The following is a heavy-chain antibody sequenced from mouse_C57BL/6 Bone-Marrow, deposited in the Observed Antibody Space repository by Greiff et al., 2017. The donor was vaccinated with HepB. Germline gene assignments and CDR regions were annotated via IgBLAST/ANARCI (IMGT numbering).Heavy chain of an antibody. J-gene: IGHJ2*01. CDR1: GYTFTSYW. V-gene: IGHV1-72*01. Sequence: QVQLQQPGAELVKPGASVKLSCKASGYTFTSYWMHWVKQRPGRGLEWIGRIDPNSGGTKYNEKFKSKATLTVDKPSSTAYMQLSSLTSEDSAVYYCARSSMSTTVVATDYFDYWGQGTTLTVSS. D-gene: IGHD1-1*01. CDR2: IDPNSGGT. CDR3: ARSSMSTTVVATDYFDY.